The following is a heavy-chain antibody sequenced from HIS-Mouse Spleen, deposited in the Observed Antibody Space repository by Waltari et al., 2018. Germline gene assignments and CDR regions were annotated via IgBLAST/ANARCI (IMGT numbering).Heavy chain of an antibody. CDR3: ARVYRIAARLDAFDI. CDR2: IYYSGST. V-gene: IGHV4-59*01. CDR1: GGSISSYY. D-gene: IGHD6-6*01. Sequence: QVQLQESGPGLVKPSETLSLTCTVSGGSISSYYWSWIRQPPGKGLEWIGYIYYSGSTNYNPSLKSRVTISVDTSKNQFSLKLSSVTAADTAVYYCARVYRIAARLDAFDIWGQGTMVTVSS. J-gene: IGHJ3*02.